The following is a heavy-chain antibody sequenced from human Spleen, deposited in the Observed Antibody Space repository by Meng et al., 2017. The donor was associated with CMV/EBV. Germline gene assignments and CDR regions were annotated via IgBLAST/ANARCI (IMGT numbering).Heavy chain of an antibody. D-gene: IGHD5-18*01. Sequence: SLKISCGASGFTFDDYAMHWVRQAPGKGLEWVSGISWNSGNIGYADSVKGRFTISRDNAKNSLYLQMNSLRAEDTALYYCAKDIGYSYVFDYWGQGTLVTVSS. J-gene: IGHJ4*02. CDR1: GFTFDDYA. V-gene: IGHV3-9*01. CDR3: AKDIGYSYVFDY. CDR2: ISWNSGNI.